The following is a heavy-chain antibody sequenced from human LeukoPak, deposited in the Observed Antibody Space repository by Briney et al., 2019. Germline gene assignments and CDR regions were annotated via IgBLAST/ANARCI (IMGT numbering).Heavy chain of an antibody. CDR2: INHSGST. D-gene: IGHD6-25*01. CDR3: ARIRMAAIGDY. Sequence: SETLSLTCAVYGGSFSGYYWSWIRQPPGKGLEWIGEINHSGSTNYNPSLNSRVTISVDTSKNQFSLKLSSVTAADTAVYYCARIRMAAIGDYWGQGTLVTVSS. CDR1: GGSFSGYY. J-gene: IGHJ4*02. V-gene: IGHV4-34*01.